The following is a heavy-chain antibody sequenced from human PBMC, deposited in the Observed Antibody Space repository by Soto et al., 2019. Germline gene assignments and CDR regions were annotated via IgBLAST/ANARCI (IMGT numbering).Heavy chain of an antibody. CDR1: GGSISSYY. CDR2: IYYSGST. Sequence: SETLSLTCTVSGGSISSYYWSWIRQPPGKGLEWIGYIYYSGSTNYNPSLKSRVTISVDTSKNQFSLKLSSVTAADTAVYYCARYXDDSSGYYYRYYYGMDVWGQGTTVTVS. CDR3: ARYXDDSSGYYYRYYYGMDV. D-gene: IGHD3-22*01. V-gene: IGHV4-59*01. J-gene: IGHJ6*02.